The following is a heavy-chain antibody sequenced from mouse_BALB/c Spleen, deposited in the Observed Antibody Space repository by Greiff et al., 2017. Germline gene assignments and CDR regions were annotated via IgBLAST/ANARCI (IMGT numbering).Heavy chain of an antibody. V-gene: IGHV5-17*02. Sequence: EVKLVESGGGLVQPGGSRKLSCAASGFTFSSFGMHWVRQAPEKGLEWVAYISSGSSTIYYADTVKGRFTISRDNPKNTLFLQMTSLRSKDTAMYYCAKGAMDYWGQGTSVTVSS. CDR3: AKGAMDY. CDR2: ISSGSSTI. CDR1: GFTFSSFG. J-gene: IGHJ4*01.